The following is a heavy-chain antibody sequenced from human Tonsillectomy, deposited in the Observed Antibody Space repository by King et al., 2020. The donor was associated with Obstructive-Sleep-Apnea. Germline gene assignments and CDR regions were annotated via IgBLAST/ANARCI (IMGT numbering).Heavy chain of an antibody. V-gene: IGHV3-30-3*01. J-gene: IGHJ4*02. Sequence: QLVQSGGGVVQPGRSLRLSCAASGFTFSSYAMHWVRQAPGKGLGWGAVISYDGSNKYYADSVKGRFTISRDNSKNTLYLQMNSLRAEDTAVYYCASQLASDYWGQGTLVTVSS. CDR1: GFTFSSYA. CDR3: ASQLASDY. CDR2: ISYDGSNK. D-gene: IGHD2-2*01.